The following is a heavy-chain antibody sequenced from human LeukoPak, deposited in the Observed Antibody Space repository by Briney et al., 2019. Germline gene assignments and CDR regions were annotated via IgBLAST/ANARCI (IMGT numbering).Heavy chain of an antibody. Sequence: PGESLRLSCAASGFTFSRYWMHWVRQAPGKGLMWVSRISPDGSTTLYADSVKGRFTISRDNAKNTLYLQMNSLRAEDTAVYYCARGIVGTLDAFDIWGQGTMVTVSS. CDR1: GFTFSRYW. V-gene: IGHV3-74*03. CDR3: ARGIVGTLDAFDI. D-gene: IGHD1-26*01. CDR2: ISPDGSTT. J-gene: IGHJ3*02.